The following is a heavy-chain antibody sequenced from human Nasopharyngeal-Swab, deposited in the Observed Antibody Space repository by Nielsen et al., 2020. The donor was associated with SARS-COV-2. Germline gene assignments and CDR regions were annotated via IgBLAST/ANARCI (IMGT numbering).Heavy chain of an antibody. CDR2: VKQDGSAI. CDR3: ARDLATVPA. D-gene: IGHD4-11*01. J-gene: IGHJ5*02. V-gene: IGHV3-7*01. CDR1: GFTFSSYW. Sequence: GESLKISCAASGFTFSSYWMNWVRLTPTKRLEWVATVKQDGSAIYHVDSLKGRFTISRDNAKNSLYLQMNSLRAGDTAVYYCARDLATVPAWGQGTLVTVSS.